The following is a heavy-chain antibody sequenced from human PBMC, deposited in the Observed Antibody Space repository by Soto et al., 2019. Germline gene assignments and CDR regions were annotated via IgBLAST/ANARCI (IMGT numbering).Heavy chain of an antibody. J-gene: IGHJ4*02. CDR2: INTDGSVT. CDR1: GFTFSNFW. D-gene: IGHD1-26*01. Sequence: GGSLRLSCAGSGFTFSNFWMHWVRQAPGKGLVWVARINTDGSVTSHADSVKGRFTISRDNAKSTLYLQMNSLREEDSAMYYCARQTGLGATNYWGRGTLVTVSS. CDR3: ARQTGLGATNY. V-gene: IGHV3-74*01.